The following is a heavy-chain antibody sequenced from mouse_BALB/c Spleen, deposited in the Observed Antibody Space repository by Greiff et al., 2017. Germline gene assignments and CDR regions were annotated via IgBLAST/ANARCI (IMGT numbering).Heavy chain of an antibody. J-gene: IGHJ4*01. CDR3: ARSHYYYGSSYDYAMDY. D-gene: IGHD1-1*01. V-gene: IGHV1S81*02. Sequence: VQLQQPGAELVKPGASVKLSCKASGYTFTSYWMHWVKQRPGQGLEWIGEINPSNGRTNYNEKFKSKATLTVDKSSSTAYMQLSSLTSEDSAVYYCARSHYYYGSSYDYAMDYWGQGTSVTVSS. CDR1: GYTFTSYW. CDR2: INPSNGRT.